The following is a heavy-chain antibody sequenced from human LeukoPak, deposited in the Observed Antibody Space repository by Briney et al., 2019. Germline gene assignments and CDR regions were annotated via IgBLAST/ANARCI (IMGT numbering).Heavy chain of an antibody. CDR3: ARNSITTMYSSSWYDY. CDR2: IYYSGST. CDR1: GGSISSGGYY. J-gene: IGHJ4*02. D-gene: IGHD6-13*01. Sequence: SETLSLTCTVSGGSISSGGYYWSWIRQHPGKGLEWIGYIYYSGSTYYNPSLKSRVTISVDTSKNQFSLKLSSVTAADTAVYYCARNSITTMYSSSWYDYWGQGTLVTVSS. V-gene: IGHV4-31*03.